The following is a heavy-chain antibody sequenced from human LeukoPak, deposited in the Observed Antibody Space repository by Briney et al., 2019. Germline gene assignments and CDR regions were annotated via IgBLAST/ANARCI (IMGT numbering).Heavy chain of an antibody. CDR3: ARTPGPYCGGDCYWEDYYYYMDV. CDR1: GYTFTSYA. Sequence: ASVKVSCKASGYTFTSYAMNWVRQAPGQGLEWMGWINTNTGNPTYAQGFTGRFVFSLDTSVSTAYLQISSLKAEDTAVYYCARTPGPYCGGDCYWEDYYYYMDVWGKGTTVTVSS. V-gene: IGHV7-4-1*02. J-gene: IGHJ6*03. D-gene: IGHD2-21*02. CDR2: INTNTGNP.